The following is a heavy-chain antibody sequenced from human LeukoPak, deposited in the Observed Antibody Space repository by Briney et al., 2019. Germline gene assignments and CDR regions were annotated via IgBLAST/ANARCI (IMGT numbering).Heavy chain of an antibody. D-gene: IGHD3-16*02. J-gene: IGHJ4*02. V-gene: IGHV3-23*01. CDR2: ISVSADRT. CDR3: ARWRGTCGGVIVDTGK. Sequence: GGSLRLSCAASGFIFSNYAMTWDRQAPGKGLEWLSGISVSADRTYYADSVKGRFTISRDNSKNTLYLQMNSLRVEDTAVYYCARWRGTCGGVIVDTGKWGQGTLVTVSS. CDR1: GFIFSNYA.